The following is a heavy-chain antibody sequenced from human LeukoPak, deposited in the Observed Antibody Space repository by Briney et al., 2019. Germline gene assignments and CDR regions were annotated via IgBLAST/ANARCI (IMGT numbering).Heavy chain of an antibody. D-gene: IGHD1-1*01. V-gene: IGHV3-66*01. Sequence: GGSLRLSCAASGFTVSSNYMSWVRQAPGKGLEWVSVIYSGGSTYYADSVKGRSTISRDNSKNTLYLQMNSLRAEDTAVYYCARGVNDGCFDYWGQGTLVTVSS. CDR3: ARGVNDGCFDY. J-gene: IGHJ4*02. CDR2: IYSGGST. CDR1: GFTVSSNY.